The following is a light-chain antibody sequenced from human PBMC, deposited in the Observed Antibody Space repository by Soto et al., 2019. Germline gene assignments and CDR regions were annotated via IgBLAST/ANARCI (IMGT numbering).Light chain of an antibody. CDR3: LLYYGGSYV. CDR1: TGPVTSGFY. Sequence: QAVLTHEPSLTLSPGCTVTLTFASSTGPVTSGFYPHWVQHKPGQAPRTLIYSTTNKHSWTPSRFSGSLLWCKAELTLSCVQPEDEADYYCLLYYGGSYVFGAGTKVTVL. CDR2: STT. V-gene: IGLV7-43*01. J-gene: IGLJ1*01.